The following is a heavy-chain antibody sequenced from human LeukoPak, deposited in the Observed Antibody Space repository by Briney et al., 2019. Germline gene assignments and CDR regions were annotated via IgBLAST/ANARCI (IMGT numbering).Heavy chain of an antibody. V-gene: IGHV1-69*13. CDR3: ARERSSGYNDAFDI. CDR1: GGTFSSYA. J-gene: IGHJ3*02. Sequence: ASVKVSCKASGGTFSSYAISWVRQAPGQGLEWMGGIIPIFGTANYAQKFQGRVTITADESTSTAYMELSSLRSEDTAVYYCARERSSGYNDAFDIWGPGTLVTVSS. D-gene: IGHD3-22*01. CDR2: IIPIFGTA.